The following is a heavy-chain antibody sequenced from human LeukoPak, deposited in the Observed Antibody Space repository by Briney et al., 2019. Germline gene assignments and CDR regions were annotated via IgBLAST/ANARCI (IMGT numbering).Heavy chain of an antibody. CDR2: IKRKTDGGTT. J-gene: IGHJ3*02. V-gene: IGHV3-15*01. CDR1: GFNFSSYG. D-gene: IGHD2-2*01. CDR3: TTPALLDAFDI. Sequence: PGGSLRLSCAASGFNFSSYGVHWVRQAPGKGLEWVGRIKRKTDGGTTDYAAPVKGRFTISRDDSKNTLYLQMNSLKTEDTAVYYCTTPALLDAFDIWGQGTMVTVSS.